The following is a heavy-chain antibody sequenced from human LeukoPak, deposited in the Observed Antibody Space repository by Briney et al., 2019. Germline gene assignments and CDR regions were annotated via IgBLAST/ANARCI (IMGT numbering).Heavy chain of an antibody. CDR3: AKQLGYCSDGSCYFPY. V-gene: IGHV3-21*04. CDR2: ISISSSYI. Sequence: GGSLRLSCAASGFTFSSYSISWVRQAPGKGLEWVSSISISSSYIYYADSVKGRFTISRDNSKNTLYLQMNSLRAEDTAVYYCAKQLGYCSDGSCYFPYWGQGTLVTVSS. CDR1: GFTFSSYS. J-gene: IGHJ4*02. D-gene: IGHD2-15*01.